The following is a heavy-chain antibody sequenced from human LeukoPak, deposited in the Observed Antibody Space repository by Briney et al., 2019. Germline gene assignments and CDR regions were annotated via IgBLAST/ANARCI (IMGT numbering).Heavy chain of an antibody. D-gene: IGHD1-14*01. CDR2: FSGNGGPT. V-gene: IGHV3-23*01. Sequence: GGSLRLSCATSGFTFSTYAISWVRQAPGKGLEWVSAFSGNGGPTYYADSVKGRFTISRGNSKSTLYLQMSSLRAEDAAVYYCAKDRQTGNHYYFDSWGQGTLVAVSS. CDR3: AKDRQTGNHYYFDS. CDR1: GFTFSTYA. J-gene: IGHJ4*02.